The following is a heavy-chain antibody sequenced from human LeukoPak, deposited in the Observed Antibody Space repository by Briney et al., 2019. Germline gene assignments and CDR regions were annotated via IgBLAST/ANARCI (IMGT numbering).Heavy chain of an antibody. CDR2: IYYSGST. CDR1: GGSISSSSYY. V-gene: IGHV4-39*01. D-gene: IGHD5-24*01. CDR3: ARHGSRDGYKFYFDY. J-gene: IGHJ4*02. Sequence: SETLSLTCTVSGGSISSSSYYWGWIRQPPGKGLEWIGSIYYSGSTYYNPSLKSRVTISVDTSKNQFSLKLSSVTAADTAVYYRARHGSRDGYKFYFDYWGQGTLVTVSS.